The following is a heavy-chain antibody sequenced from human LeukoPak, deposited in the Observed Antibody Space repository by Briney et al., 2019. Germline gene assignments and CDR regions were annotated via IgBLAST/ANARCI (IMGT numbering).Heavy chain of an antibody. J-gene: IGHJ5*02. Sequence: PSETLSLTCTVSGGSILDSTYYWAWIRQPPGKGLEWIATIFYTGNTHYNPSLKSRVTMSVDTVKNQFSLNLNSVTAADTAVYYCARQSSGYYYGWFDPWGQGTLVTVSS. CDR3: ARQSSGYYYGWFDP. CDR1: GGSILDSTYY. D-gene: IGHD3-22*01. CDR2: IFYTGNT. V-gene: IGHV4-39*01.